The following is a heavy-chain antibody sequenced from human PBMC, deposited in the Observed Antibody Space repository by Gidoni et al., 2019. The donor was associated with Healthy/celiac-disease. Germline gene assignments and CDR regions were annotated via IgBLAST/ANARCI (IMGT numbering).Heavy chain of an antibody. CDR2: TSYDGSNK. V-gene: IGHV3-30*18. D-gene: IGHD6-19*01. Sequence: QVQLVESGGGVVQSGRALRLSCAASGFTFISSGMHWVRQAPGKGLEWVAVTSYDGSNKYYADSVKGRFSISRDNSKNTLYLQMNSLRAEDTAVYYCAKDGDRYSSGLYFFDYWGQGTLVTVSS. CDR1: GFTFISSG. J-gene: IGHJ4*02. CDR3: AKDGDRYSSGLYFFDY.